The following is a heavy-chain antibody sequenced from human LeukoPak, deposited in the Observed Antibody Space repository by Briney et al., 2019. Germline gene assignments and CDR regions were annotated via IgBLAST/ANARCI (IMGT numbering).Heavy chain of an antibody. CDR2: IIPIFGTA. V-gene: IGHV1-69*13. CDR3: ARGYCSSTSCPNWFDP. Sequence: ASVKVSCKASGYTFTNYGINWVRQAPGQGLEWMGGIIPIFGTANYAQKFQGRVTITADESTSTAYMELSSLRSEDTAVYYCARGYCSSTSCPNWFDPWGQGTLVTVSS. J-gene: IGHJ5*02. CDR1: GYTFTNYG. D-gene: IGHD2-2*01.